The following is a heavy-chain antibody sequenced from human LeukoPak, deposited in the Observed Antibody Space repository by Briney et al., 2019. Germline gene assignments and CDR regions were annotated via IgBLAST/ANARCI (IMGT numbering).Heavy chain of an antibody. J-gene: IGHJ4*02. CDR3: AKGLGKATVTPLGY. D-gene: IGHD4-11*01. Sequence: GGSLRLSCAASGFTFSSYAMSWVRQAPGEGLEWVSGISGSGGSTYYADSVKGRFTISRDNSKNTLYLQMDSLRAEDTAVYYCAKGLGKATVTPLGYWGQGTLVTVSS. V-gene: IGHV3-23*01. CDR2: ISGSGGST. CDR1: GFTFSSYA.